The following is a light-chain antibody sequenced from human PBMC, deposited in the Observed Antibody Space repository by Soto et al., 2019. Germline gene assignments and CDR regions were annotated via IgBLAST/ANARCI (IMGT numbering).Light chain of an antibody. CDR1: QSVGNN. Sequence: EIVMTQSPATLSVSPGERATLSCRASQSVGNNLAWYQQKPGQAPGLLIYEASTRATGIPARFSGSGSGTDFTLTISSLEPEDFAVYYCQQHANWPLTFGGGTKVDNK. J-gene: IGKJ4*01. CDR2: EAS. CDR3: QQHANWPLT. V-gene: IGKV3-11*01.